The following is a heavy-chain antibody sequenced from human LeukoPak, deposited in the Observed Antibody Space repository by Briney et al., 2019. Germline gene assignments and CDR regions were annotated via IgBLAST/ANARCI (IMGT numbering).Heavy chain of an antibody. CDR1: GGTFSSYT. V-gene: IGHV1-69*04. CDR3: AREMVGLMWGAGLN. Sequence: ASVKVSCKASGGTFSSYTISWVRQAPGQGLEWMGRIIPILGIANYAQKFQGRVTITADKSTSTAYMELSSLRSEDTAVYYCAREMVGLMWGAGLNWGQGALVTVSS. J-gene: IGHJ4*02. D-gene: IGHD1-26*01. CDR2: IIPILGIA.